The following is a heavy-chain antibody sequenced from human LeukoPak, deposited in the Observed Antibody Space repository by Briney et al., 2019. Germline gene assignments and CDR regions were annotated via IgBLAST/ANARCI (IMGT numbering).Heavy chain of an antibody. CDR2: ISYDGSNK. Sequence: GGSLRLSCAASGFTFSSYAMHWVRQAPGKGLEWVAVISYDGSNKYYADSVKGRFTISRDNSKNTLYLQMNSLRAEDTAVYHCARDPQQLPYAFDIWGQGTMVTVSS. J-gene: IGHJ3*02. CDR3: ARDPQQLPYAFDI. V-gene: IGHV3-30-3*01. D-gene: IGHD6-13*01. CDR1: GFTFSSYA.